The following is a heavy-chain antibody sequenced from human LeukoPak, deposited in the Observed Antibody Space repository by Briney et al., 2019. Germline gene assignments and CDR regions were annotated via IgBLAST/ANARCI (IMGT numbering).Heavy chain of an antibody. V-gene: IGHV3-33*08. CDR3: ARGLTQIPRRATGLGH. D-gene: IGHD3-9*01. Sequence: PGGSLRLSCEGSAFIFSGHWMNWVRQAPGKGLEWVAVIWYDGGNKYYADSVKGRFTISRDNSKNTLYLEMNSLRAEDTAVYYCARGLTQIPRRATGLGHWGRGTLVTVSS. CDR2: IWYDGGNK. CDR1: AFIFSGHW. J-gene: IGHJ4*02.